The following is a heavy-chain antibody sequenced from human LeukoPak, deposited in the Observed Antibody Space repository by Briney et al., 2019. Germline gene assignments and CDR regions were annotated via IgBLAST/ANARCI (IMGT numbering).Heavy chain of an antibody. CDR3: AISGYSSQRGLGGWFDP. V-gene: IGHV1-24*01. J-gene: IGHJ5*02. CDR2: LDPEDGET. D-gene: IGHD6-19*01. CDR1: GHTLTELS. Sequence: ASVKVSCKVSGHTLTELSMHWVRQAPGKGLEWMGGLDPEDGETIYAQKFQGRVTMTEDTSTDTAYMELSSLRSEDTAVYYCAISGYSSQRGLGGWFDPWGQGTLVTVSS.